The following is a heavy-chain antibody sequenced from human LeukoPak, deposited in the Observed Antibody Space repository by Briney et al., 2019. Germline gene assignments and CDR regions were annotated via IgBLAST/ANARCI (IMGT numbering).Heavy chain of an antibody. CDR1: GGSFSGFY. J-gene: IGHJ4*02. CDR2: INHTGSA. Sequence: MSSENLSLTCTVYGGSFSGFYWSWVRQPPGKGLEWIGQINHTGSANYNPSLKSRVTISLDTSKNQFSLRLSSVTAADTAVYYCVRRSFYSSSSGFNSWGQGALVTVSS. D-gene: IGHD6-6*01. CDR3: VRRSFYSSSSGFNS. V-gene: IGHV4-34*01.